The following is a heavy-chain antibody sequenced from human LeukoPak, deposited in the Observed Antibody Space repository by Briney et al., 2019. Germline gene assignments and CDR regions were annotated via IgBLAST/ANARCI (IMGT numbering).Heavy chain of an antibody. D-gene: IGHD6-19*01. CDR1: GFTFSSYG. CDR2: IWYDGSNK. CDR3: ARVHLEWLVLGYFQH. V-gene: IGHV3-33*01. J-gene: IGHJ1*01. Sequence: GRSLRLSCAASGFTFSSYGMHWVRQAPGKGLEWVAVIWYDGSNKYYADSVKGRFTISRDNSKNTLYLQMNSLRAEDTAVYHCARVHLEWLVLGYFQHWGQGTLVTVSS.